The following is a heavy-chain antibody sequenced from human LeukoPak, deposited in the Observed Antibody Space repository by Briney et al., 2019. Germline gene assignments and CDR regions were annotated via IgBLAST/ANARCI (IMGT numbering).Heavy chain of an antibody. J-gene: IGHJ4*02. CDR1: GFTFSSSTFGSYT. Sequence: RGSLRRSCATSGFTFSSSTFGSYTMNWVRQAPGKGLEWVSSISSTGNYIYYTDSRKSLFTISRNIANSLLYMQMNSLRADDKAVYYFARDLDYSTGFDYWGQGTLVTVSS. CDR3: ARDLDYSTGFDY. D-gene: IGHD4-11*01. V-gene: IGHV3-21*01. CDR2: ISSTGNYI.